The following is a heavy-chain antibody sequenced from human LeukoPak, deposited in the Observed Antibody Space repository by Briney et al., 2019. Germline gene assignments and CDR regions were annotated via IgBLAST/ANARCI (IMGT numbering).Heavy chain of an antibody. Sequence: GGSLRLSCAASGFTFSSYWMHWVRQAPGKGLVWVSRINSDGSSTSYADSVKGLFTISRDNAKNTLYLQMNSLRAEDTAVYYCARDPDIVVVPAADYGMDVWGQGTTVTVSS. D-gene: IGHD2-2*01. CDR2: INSDGSST. V-gene: IGHV3-74*01. J-gene: IGHJ6*02. CDR3: ARDPDIVVVPAADYGMDV. CDR1: GFTFSSYW.